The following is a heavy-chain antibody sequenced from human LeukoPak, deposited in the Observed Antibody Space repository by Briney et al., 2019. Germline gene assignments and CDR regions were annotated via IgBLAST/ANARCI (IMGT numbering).Heavy chain of an antibody. CDR3: ARDHSTTVYYFDY. Sequence: PGGSLRLSCAASGFTFSSYAMHCVRQAPGKGLEWVAVIWYDGSKKYYTDSVKGRFTISRDNSKNTLYLQMNSLRAEDTAVYYCARDHSTTVYYFDYWGQGTLVTVSS. V-gene: IGHV3-33*01. J-gene: IGHJ4*02. CDR1: GFTFSSYA. D-gene: IGHD4-17*01. CDR2: IWYDGSKK.